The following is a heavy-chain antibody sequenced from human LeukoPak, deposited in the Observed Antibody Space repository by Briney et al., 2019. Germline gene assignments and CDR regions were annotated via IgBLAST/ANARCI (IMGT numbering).Heavy chain of an antibody. CDR3: ARDKTRGMQLWNEFDY. D-gene: IGHD5-18*01. Sequence: SVKVSCKASGYTFTSYGISWVRQAPGQGLEWMGRIIPILGIANYAQKFQGRVTITADKSTSTAYMELSSLTSEDTAVYYCARDKTRGMQLWNEFDYWGQGTLVTVSS. V-gene: IGHV1-69*04. J-gene: IGHJ4*02. CDR1: GYTFTSYG. CDR2: IIPILGIA.